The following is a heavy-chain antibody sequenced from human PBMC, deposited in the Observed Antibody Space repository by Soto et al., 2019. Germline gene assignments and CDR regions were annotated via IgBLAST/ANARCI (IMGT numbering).Heavy chain of an antibody. J-gene: IGHJ6*03. CDR3: ARGSSSWYGIGLYYYYYMDV. CDR1: GYTFTSYD. Sequence: ASVKVSCKASGYTFTSYDINWVRQATGQGLEWLGWMNPNSGNTGYAQKFQGRVTMTRNTSISTAYMELSSLRSEDTAVYYCARGSSSWYGIGLYYYYYMDVWGKGTTVTVSS. V-gene: IGHV1-8*01. CDR2: MNPNSGNT. D-gene: IGHD6-13*01.